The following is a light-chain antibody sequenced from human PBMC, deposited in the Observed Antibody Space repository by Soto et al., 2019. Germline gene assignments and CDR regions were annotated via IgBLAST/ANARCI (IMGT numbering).Light chain of an antibody. CDR3: QQYQTWPRT. CDR2: EAS. J-gene: IGKJ1*01. Sequence: ENVLTQSPATLSLSPGERATLSCRASQSVSSSYLAWFQHKPGQAPRLLLYEASTRATGVPARFSGSGSRTDFTLTISGLQSEDAAIYYCQQYQTWPRTFGQGTRVEVK. V-gene: IGKV3-15*01. CDR1: QSVSSSY.